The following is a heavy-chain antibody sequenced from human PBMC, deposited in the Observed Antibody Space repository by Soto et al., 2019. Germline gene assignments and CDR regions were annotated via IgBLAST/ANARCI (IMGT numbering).Heavy chain of an antibody. CDR3: AREMYNGNYGRGYYYYYGMDG. CDR1: GGTFSSYA. D-gene: IGHD1-7*01. CDR2: IIPIFGTA. J-gene: IGHJ6*01. Sequence: GASVKVSCKASGGTFSSYAISWVRQAPGQGLEWMGGIIPIFGTANYAQKFQGRVTITADESTSTAYMELSSLRSEDTAVYYCAREMYNGNYGRGYYYYYGMDGWGRGTTVAVSS. V-gene: IGHV1-69*13.